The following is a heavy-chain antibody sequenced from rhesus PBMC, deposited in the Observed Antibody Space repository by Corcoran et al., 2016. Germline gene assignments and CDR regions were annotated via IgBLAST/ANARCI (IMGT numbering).Heavy chain of an antibody. D-gene: IGHD2-27*01. CDR1: GGSISSSY. CDR2: IYGRGIST. J-gene: IGHJ4*01. Sequence: QLQLQESGPGLVKPSETLSVTCAVSGGSISSSYWSWLRQAPGKGLAWIGYIYGRGISTNYNPALKSPVTVSVDTSKNQFSLKLSAVTAADTAVYYCAREYCSCIYCYAKDYFDYWGQGVLVTVSS. CDR3: AREYCSCIYCYAKDYFDY. V-gene: IGHV4-169*02.